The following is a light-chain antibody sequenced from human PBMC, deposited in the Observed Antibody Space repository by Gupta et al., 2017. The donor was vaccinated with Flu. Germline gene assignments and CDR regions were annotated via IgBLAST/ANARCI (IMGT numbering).Light chain of an antibody. Sequence: SYEFTQPPSVSVSPGQTASITCSGDRLGDKYASWYQRKPGQSPVLVIYQDNKRPSGIPERFSGSHSGNTATLTISGTQAMDEADYYCQAWDTSTAVFGGGTKLTVL. CDR2: QDN. J-gene: IGLJ3*02. CDR3: QAWDTSTAV. CDR1: RLGDKY. V-gene: IGLV3-1*01.